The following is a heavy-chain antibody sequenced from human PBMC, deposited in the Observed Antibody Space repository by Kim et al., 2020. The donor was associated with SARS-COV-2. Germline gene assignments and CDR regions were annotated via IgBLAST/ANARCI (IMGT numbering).Heavy chain of an antibody. Sequence: SETLSLTCAVYGGSFSGYYWSWIRQPPGKGLEWIGEINHSGSTNYNPSLKSRVTISVDTPKNQFSLKLSSVTAADTAVYYCASIPTTPSKLGYSSSWYHEQRDFQHWGQGTLVTVSS. D-gene: IGHD6-13*01. CDR1: GGSFSGYY. J-gene: IGHJ1*01. CDR3: ASIPTTPSKLGYSSSWYHEQRDFQH. V-gene: IGHV4-34*01. CDR2: INHSGST.